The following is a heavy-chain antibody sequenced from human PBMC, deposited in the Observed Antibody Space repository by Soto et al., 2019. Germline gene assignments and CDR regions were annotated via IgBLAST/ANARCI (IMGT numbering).Heavy chain of an antibody. V-gene: IGHV3-15*01. D-gene: IGHD3-9*01. CDR1: GFTFSNAW. CDR2: IKSKTDGGTT. Sequence: GGSLRLSCAASGFTFSNAWMSWVRQAPGKGLEWVGRIKSKTDGGTTDYAAPVKGRFTISRDDSKNTLYLQMNSLRTEDTAVYYCTTLGGITISPGYYYGMDVWGQGTTVTVSS. J-gene: IGHJ6*02. CDR3: TTLGGITISPGYYYGMDV.